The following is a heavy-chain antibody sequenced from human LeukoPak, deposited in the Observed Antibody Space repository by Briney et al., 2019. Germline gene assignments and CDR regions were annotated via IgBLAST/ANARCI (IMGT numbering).Heavy chain of an antibody. CDR2: IYYSDST. Sequence: SETLSLTCTVSGGSISRHYWSWGRQPPGKGAEGGGDIYYSDSTTSNPSLNSRVPISVDTSTSQFSLTLSSATAADTAVYYCASDSSIAARRGVYYYMDVWGKGTTVTV. CDR3: ASDSSIAARRGVYYYMDV. D-gene: IGHD6-6*01. J-gene: IGHJ6*03. CDR1: GGSISRHY. V-gene: IGHV4-59*11.